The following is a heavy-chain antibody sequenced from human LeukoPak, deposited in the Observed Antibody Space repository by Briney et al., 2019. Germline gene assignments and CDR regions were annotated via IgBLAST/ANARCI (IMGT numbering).Heavy chain of an antibody. CDR2: IRYDGSNK. CDR1: GFNFSYYE. D-gene: IGHD4-23*01. Sequence: PGGSLRLSCAASGFNFSYYEMNWVRQAPGKGLEWVAFIRYDGSNKYYADSVKGRFTISRDNSKNTLYLQMNSLRAEDTAVYYCAKDKDYGGSFDYWGQGTLVTVSS. CDR3: AKDKDYGGSFDY. V-gene: IGHV3-30*02. J-gene: IGHJ4*02.